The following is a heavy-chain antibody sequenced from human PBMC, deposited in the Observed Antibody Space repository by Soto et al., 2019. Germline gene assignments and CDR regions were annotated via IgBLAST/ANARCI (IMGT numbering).Heavy chain of an antibody. CDR1: GGSISSGGYS. J-gene: IGHJ5*02. CDR3: ARGRIEEDGKTTGGWFDP. D-gene: IGHD6-13*01. Sequence: TLSLTCAVSGGSISSGGYSWSWIRQPPGKGLEWIGYIYHSGSTYYNPSLKSRVTISVDRSKNQFSLKLSSVTAADTAVYYCARGRIEEDGKTTGGWFDPWGQGTLVTVSS. CDR2: IYHSGST. V-gene: IGHV4-30-2*01.